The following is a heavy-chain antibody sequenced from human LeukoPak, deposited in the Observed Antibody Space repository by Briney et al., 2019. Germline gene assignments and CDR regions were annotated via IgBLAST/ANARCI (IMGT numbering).Heavy chain of an antibody. CDR2: IIPIFGTA. CDR1: GGTFSSYA. D-gene: IGHD2-15*01. CDR3: ARGAPGYCSGGSCLYFDY. J-gene: IGHJ4*02. Sequence: GASVKVSCKASGGTFSSYAISWARQAPGQGLEWMGGIIPIFGTANYAQKFQGRVTITADESTSTAYMELSSLRSEDTAVYYCARGAPGYCSGGSCLYFDYWGQGTLVTVSS. V-gene: IGHV1-69*13.